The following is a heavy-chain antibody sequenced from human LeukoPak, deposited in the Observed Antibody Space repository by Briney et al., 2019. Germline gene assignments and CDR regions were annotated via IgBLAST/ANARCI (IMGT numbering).Heavy chain of an antibody. J-gene: IGHJ4*02. CDR3: AHIALWLLPHDY. CDR2: ISGNGGTT. V-gene: IGHV3-23*01. D-gene: IGHD6-19*01. Sequence: AGGSLRLSCAASGFPFSSYAMSWVRQAPGKGLEWVSAISGNGGTTYYADSVKGRFTISRDNSKNTLYLQMNSLRAEDTAVYYCAHIALWLLPHDYWGQGTLVTVSP. CDR1: GFPFSSYA.